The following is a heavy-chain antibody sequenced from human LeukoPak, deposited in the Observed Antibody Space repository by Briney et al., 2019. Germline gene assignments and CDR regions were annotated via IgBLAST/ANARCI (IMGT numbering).Heavy chain of an antibody. D-gene: IGHD3-16*01. CDR2: IDYSGDSP. CDR3: AKHYVDYLDY. J-gene: IGHJ4*02. V-gene: IGHV3-23*01. Sequence: GGSLRLSCTGSGFTLSSYEMTWIRQAPGKGLEWVSSIDYSGDSPYYADSVKGRFTMSRDNSKNIVYLQLSSLRPEDTAIYYCAKHYVDYLDYWGQGTLVTVSS. CDR1: GFTLSSYE.